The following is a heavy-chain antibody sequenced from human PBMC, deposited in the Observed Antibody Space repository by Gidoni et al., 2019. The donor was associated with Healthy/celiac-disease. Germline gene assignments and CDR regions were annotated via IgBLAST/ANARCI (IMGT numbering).Heavy chain of an antibody. Sequence: QLQLQESGPGLVKPSETLSLTCTVSGCSIRSSSYYWGWIRQPPGKGLEWIGSIYYSGSTYYNPSLKSRVTISVDTSKKQFSLKLSSVTAADTAVYYCARDRVGATGGYYGMDVWGQGTTVTVSS. CDR3: ARDRVGATGGYYGMDV. J-gene: IGHJ6*02. D-gene: IGHD1-26*01. CDR2: IYYSGST. CDR1: GCSIRSSSYY. V-gene: IGHV4-39*02.